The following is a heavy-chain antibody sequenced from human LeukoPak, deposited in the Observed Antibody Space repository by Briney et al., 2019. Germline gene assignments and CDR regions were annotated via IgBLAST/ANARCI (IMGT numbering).Heavy chain of an antibody. CDR2: IYHSGST. CDR1: GGSISSGGYS. Sequence: SQTLSLTCAVSGGSISSGGYSWGWIRQPPGKGLEWIGYIYHSGSTYYNPSLKSRVTISVDRSKNQFSLKLSSVTAADTAVYYCARVAGGFDYWGQGTLVTVSS. D-gene: IGHD2-15*01. CDR3: ARVAGGFDY. V-gene: IGHV4-30-2*01. J-gene: IGHJ4*02.